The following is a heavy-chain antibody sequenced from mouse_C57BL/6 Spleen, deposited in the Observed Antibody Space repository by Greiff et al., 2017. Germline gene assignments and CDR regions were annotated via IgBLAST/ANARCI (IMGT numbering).Heavy chain of an antibody. D-gene: IGHD4-1*01. Sequence: QVHVKQPGTELVKPGASVKLSCKASGYTFTSYWMHWVKQRPGQGLEWIGNINPSNGGTNYNEKFKSKATLTVDKSSSTAYMQLSSLTSEDSAVYYGARGSLGRWYFDVWGTGTTVTVSS. CDR1: GYTFTSYW. J-gene: IGHJ1*03. V-gene: IGHV1-53*01. CDR3: ARGSLGRWYFDV. CDR2: INPSNGGT.